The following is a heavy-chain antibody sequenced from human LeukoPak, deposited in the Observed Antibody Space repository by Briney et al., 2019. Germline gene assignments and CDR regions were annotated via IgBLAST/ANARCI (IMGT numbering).Heavy chain of an antibody. Sequence: GGSLRLSCAASGFTVSTNYMTWIRQAPGKGLEWVSVMYTLGNTNYADSVRGRFTISRDNAKNSLYLQMNSLRAEDTAVYYCARSSSRYCSGGSCYSGVLGYFDYWGQGTLVTVSS. J-gene: IGHJ4*02. CDR2: MYTLGNT. V-gene: IGHV3-53*01. CDR3: ARSSSRYCSGGSCYSGVLGYFDY. CDR1: GFTVSTNY. D-gene: IGHD2-15*01.